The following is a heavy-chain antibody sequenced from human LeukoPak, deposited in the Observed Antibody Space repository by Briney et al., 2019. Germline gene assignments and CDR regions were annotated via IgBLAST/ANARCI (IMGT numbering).Heavy chain of an antibody. CDR1: GLTISSHG. CDR2: ISSDARNK. Sequence: GGSLRLSCAASGLTISSHGMHWVRQAPGKGLEWVAVISSDARNKHYADSVKGRSTISRDNSKNTLYLQINSLRAEDTALYYCAKDLSRCSSSSCYEFDSWGRGTLVTVSS. D-gene: IGHD2-2*01. CDR3: AKDLSRCSSSSCYEFDS. V-gene: IGHV3-30*18. J-gene: IGHJ4*02.